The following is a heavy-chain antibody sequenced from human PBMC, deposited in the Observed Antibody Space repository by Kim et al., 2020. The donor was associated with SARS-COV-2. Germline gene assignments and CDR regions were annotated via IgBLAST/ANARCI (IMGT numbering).Heavy chain of an antibody. CDR3: ARDLYDSGSYGFDY. V-gene: IGHV3-11*05. J-gene: IGHJ4*02. Sequence: SGKGRFTMSRENAQNSLYLQMNSLRAEDTAVYYCARDLYDSGSYGFDYWGQGTLVTVSS. D-gene: IGHD3-10*01.